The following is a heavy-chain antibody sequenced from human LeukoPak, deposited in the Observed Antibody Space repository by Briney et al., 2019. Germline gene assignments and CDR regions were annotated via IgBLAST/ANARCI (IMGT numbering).Heavy chain of an antibody. V-gene: IGHV4-39*07. J-gene: IGHJ4*02. Sequence: SETLSLTCTVSGGSLSSSSYYWGWIRQPPGKGLEWIGSIYYSGCTYYNPSLKSRVTISVDTSKNQFSLKLSSVTAADTAVYYCARAHIAAAGNFPSPLHYWGRGTLVTVSS. D-gene: IGHD6-13*01. CDR2: IYYSGCT. CDR3: ARAHIAAAGNFPSPLHY. CDR1: GGSLSSSSYY.